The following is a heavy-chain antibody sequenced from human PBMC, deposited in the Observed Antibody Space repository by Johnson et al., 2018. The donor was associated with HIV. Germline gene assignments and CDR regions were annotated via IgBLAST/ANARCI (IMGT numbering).Heavy chain of an antibody. J-gene: IGHJ3*02. CDR1: GFTFIRSW. CDR3: ASPYSYGLDDAFDI. Sequence: VQLVESGGGLVQPGGSLRLSCAASGFTFIRSWMSWVRQAPGTGLEWVANIKQDGSENTYVDSVKGRFTISRDNAKKSLYLQMNSLRAEDTAVYYCASPYSYGLDDAFDIWGQGTMVTVSS. V-gene: IGHV3-7*05. D-gene: IGHD5-18*01. CDR2: IKQDGSEN.